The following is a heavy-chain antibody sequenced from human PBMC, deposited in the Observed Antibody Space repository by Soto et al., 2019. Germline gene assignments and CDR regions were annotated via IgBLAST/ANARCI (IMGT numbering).Heavy chain of an antibody. CDR3: AREISGSYRFDY. CDR2: MNPNSGTT. CDR1: GYTFTSYD. D-gene: IGHD1-26*01. J-gene: IGHJ4*02. Sequence: QVQLVQSGAEVKKPGASVKVSCKASGYTFTSYDINWVRQATGQGLEWMGWMNPNSGTTGYAQKYQGRVTMTRNTSITTAYMELSSLRSEDTAVYYCAREISGSYRFDYWGQGTLVTVSS. V-gene: IGHV1-8*01.